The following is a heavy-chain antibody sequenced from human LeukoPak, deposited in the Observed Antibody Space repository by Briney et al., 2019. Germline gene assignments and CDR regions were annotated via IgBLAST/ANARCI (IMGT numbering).Heavy chain of an antibody. CDR2: ISKNGRNT. Sequence: GGSLRLSCAASGFTFSSYAMHWVRQAPGKGLEFVSAISKNGRNTYYGNSMKGRFTISRDISKNTLYLQMGSLRPEDMAVYYCARVDSGSACASWGQGILVTVSS. D-gene: IGHD6-19*01. J-gene: IGHJ1*01. V-gene: IGHV3-64*01. CDR3: ARVDSGSACAS. CDR1: GFTFSSYA.